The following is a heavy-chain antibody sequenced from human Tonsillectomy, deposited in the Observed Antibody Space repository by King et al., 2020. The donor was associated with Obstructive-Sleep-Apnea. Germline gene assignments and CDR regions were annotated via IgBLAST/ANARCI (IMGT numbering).Heavy chain of an antibody. J-gene: IGHJ4*02. CDR2: IRSKAYGGTT. CDR3: TRERGSRWLPFDY. V-gene: IGHV3-49*03. D-gene: IGHD5-24*01. Sequence: VQLVESGGGLVQPGRSLRLSCTASGFTFGDYAMNLFRQAPGKGLERGGFIRSKAYGGTTEYAASVKGRLIISRVYSKSIAYLQMKSLKTEDTAVNYCTRERGSRWLPFDYWGQGTLVTVSS. CDR1: GFTFGDYA.